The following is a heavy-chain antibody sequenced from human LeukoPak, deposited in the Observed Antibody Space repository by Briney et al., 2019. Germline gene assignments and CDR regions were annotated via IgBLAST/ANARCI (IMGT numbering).Heavy chain of an antibody. CDR2: ISSSSSYI. CDR1: GFTFSSYS. CDR3: AKAYDSSGYYYFDY. J-gene: IGHJ4*02. D-gene: IGHD3-22*01. Sequence: PGGSLRLSCAASGFTFSSYSMNWVRQAPGKGLEWVSSISSSSSYIYHADSVKGRFTISRDNSKNTLYLQMNSLRAEDTAVYYCAKAYDSSGYYYFDYWGQGTLVTVSS. V-gene: IGHV3-21*03.